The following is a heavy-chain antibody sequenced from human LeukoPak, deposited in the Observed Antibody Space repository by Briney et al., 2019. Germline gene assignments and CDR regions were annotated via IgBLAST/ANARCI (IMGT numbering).Heavy chain of an antibody. CDR3: ARVYRYCSGGSCWNYYYMDV. J-gene: IGHJ6*03. CDR1: GYSISSGYY. D-gene: IGHD2-15*01. CDR2: IYHSGTT. V-gene: IGHV4-38-2*02. Sequence: SETLSLTCSVFGYSISSGYYWGWIRQPPGKGLEWIGSIYHSGTTDYNPSLKSRVTISVDTSKKQFSLMLSSVTAADTAVYYCARVYRYCSGGSCWNYYYMDVWGKGTTVTISS.